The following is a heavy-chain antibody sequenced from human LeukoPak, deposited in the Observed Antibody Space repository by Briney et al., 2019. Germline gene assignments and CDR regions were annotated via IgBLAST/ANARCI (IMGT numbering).Heavy chain of an antibody. CDR3: ARQDQDFDY. J-gene: IGHJ4*02. CDR1: GGSISSYY. Sequence: SETLSLTCTVSGGSISSYYWSWIRQPPGKGLEWIGYIYYSGSTNYNPSLKSRVTISVDTSMNQFSLKLSSVTAADTAVYYCARQDQDFDYWGQGTLVTVSS. V-gene: IGHV4-59*08. CDR2: IYYSGST.